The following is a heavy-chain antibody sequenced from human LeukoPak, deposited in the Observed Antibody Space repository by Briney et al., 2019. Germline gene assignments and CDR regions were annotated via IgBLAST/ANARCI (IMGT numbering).Heavy chain of an antibody. J-gene: IGHJ6*02. D-gene: IGHD3-3*01. CDR3: ARGKSLRFLEWLDYGMDV. CDR2: IYYSGST. V-gene: IGHV4-59*08. Sequence: SETLSLTCTVSGGSISSYYWSWIRQPPGKGLEWIRYIYYSGSTNYNPSLKSRVTISVDTSKNQFSLKLSSVTAADTAVYYCARGKSLRFLEWLDYGMDVWGQGTTVTVSS. CDR1: GGSISSYY.